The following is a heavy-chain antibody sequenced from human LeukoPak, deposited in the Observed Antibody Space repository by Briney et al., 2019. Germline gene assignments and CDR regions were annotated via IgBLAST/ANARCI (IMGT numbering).Heavy chain of an antibody. Sequence: GGSLRLSCAASGFTFSGSAMSWVRQAPGKGLEWISVIYSVGTAYYADSVQGRFSISRDNSKNTLYLQMNSLRAEDTAVYYCARRAGAYSHPYDYWGQGTLVTVSS. D-gene: IGHD4/OR15-4a*01. CDR3: ARRAGAYSHPYDY. J-gene: IGHJ4*02. V-gene: IGHV3-53*01. CDR2: IYSVGTA. CDR1: GFTFSGSA.